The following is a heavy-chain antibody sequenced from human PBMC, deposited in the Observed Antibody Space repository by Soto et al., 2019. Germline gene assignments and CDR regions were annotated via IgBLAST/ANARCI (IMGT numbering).Heavy chain of an antibody. CDR2: IYYSGST. Sequence: QVQLQESGPGLVKPSQTLSLTCTVSGGSISSGDYYWSWIRQPPGKGLEWIGYIYYSGSTYYNPSLKSRVTISVDTSKNQFALKLSSVTAADTAVYYCDRETNRYSGSYYCDYWGQGTLVTFSS. CDR1: GGSISSGDYY. V-gene: IGHV4-30-4*01. D-gene: IGHD1-26*01. J-gene: IGHJ4*02. CDR3: DRETNRYSGSYYCDY.